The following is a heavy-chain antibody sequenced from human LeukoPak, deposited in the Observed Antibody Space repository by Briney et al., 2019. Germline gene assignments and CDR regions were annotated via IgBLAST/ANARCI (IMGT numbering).Heavy chain of an antibody. D-gene: IGHD2-8*02. Sequence: GESLQISCQCSGYSFTNYWIAWVRQLPGKGLEWMGIINPGDSDTRYSPSFQGQVTISADKSISTAFLQWSSLKAPDTAMYYCARLPPGGVYYLDYWGQGTLVTVSS. V-gene: IGHV5-51*01. CDR2: INPGDSDT. CDR3: ARLPPGGVYYLDY. CDR1: GYSFTNYW. J-gene: IGHJ4*02.